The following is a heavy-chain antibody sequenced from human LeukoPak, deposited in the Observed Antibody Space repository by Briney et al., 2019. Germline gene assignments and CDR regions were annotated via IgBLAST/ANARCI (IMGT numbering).Heavy chain of an antibody. CDR3: ARREKSPYYFDY. CDR2: IYYSGST. Sequence: PSETLSLTCTVSGGSISSYYWSWIRQPPGKGLEWIGHIYYSGSTNYNPSLKSRVTISVDTSKNQFSPKLSSVTAADTAVYYCARREKSPYYFDYWGQGTLVTVSS. CDR1: GGSISSYY. J-gene: IGHJ4*02. V-gene: IGHV4-59*01.